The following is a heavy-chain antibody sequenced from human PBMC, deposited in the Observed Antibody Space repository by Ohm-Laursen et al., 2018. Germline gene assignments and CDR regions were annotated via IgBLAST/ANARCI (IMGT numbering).Heavy chain of an antibody. Sequence: SDTLSLTCTVSGGSISSYYWSWIRQPPGKGLEWIGRIYTSGSTNYNPSLKSRVTMSVDTSKNQFSLKLSSVTAADTAVYYCARGTRYSSGWAALGPWGQGTLVTVSS. CDR1: GGSISSYY. CDR2: IYTSGST. V-gene: IGHV4-4*07. CDR3: ARGTRYSSGWAALGP. J-gene: IGHJ5*02. D-gene: IGHD6-19*01.